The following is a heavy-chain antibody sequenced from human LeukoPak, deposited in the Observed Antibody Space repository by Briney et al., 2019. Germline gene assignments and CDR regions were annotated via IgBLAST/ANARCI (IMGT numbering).Heavy chain of an antibody. V-gene: IGHV3-21*01. J-gene: IGHJ4*02. CDR1: GFTFSSYS. D-gene: IGHD6-13*01. Sequence: GGSLRLSCAASGFTFSSYSMNWVRQAPGKGPEWVSSISSSSSYIYYADSVKGRFTISRDNAKNSLYLQMNSLRAEDTAVYYCARGGIAAATPDYWGQGTLVTVSS. CDR3: ARGGIAAATPDY. CDR2: ISSSSSYI.